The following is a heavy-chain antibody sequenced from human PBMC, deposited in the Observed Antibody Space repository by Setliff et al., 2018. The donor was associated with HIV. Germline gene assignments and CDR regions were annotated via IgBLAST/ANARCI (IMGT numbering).Heavy chain of an antibody. CDR3: ARPVSKYFYGMDV. CDR1: GVSISSHY. CDR2: LYHAGST. Sequence: KPSETLSLTCNVSGVSISSHYWSWIRQPPGKGLEWIGTLYHAGSTSYNSSLKSRVTISGDTSKNLFSLKVTSVTAADTAVYYCARPVSKYFYGMDVWGLGTTVTVSS. V-gene: IGHV4-59*11. J-gene: IGHJ6*02.